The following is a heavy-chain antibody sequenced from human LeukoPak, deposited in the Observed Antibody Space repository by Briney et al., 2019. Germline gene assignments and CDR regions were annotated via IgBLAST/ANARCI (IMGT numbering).Heavy chain of an antibody. Sequence: PGGSLRLSCAASGFTFSSYSMNWVRQAPGKGLEWVSSISSSSSYIYYADSVKGRFTISRDNAKNSLYLQMNGLRAEDTAVYYCARSFSIGGYYYYGMDVWGQGTTVTVSS. D-gene: IGHD3-10*01. J-gene: IGHJ6*02. CDR2: ISSSSSYI. V-gene: IGHV3-21*01. CDR1: GFTFSSYS. CDR3: ARSFSIGGYYYYGMDV.